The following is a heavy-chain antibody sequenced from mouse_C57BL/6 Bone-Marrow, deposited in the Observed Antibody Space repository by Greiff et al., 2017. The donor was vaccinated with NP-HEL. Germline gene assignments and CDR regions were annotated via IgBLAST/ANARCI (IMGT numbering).Heavy chain of an antibody. CDR3: ARPYYLFDY. Sequence: VKLQESGPELVKPGASVKISCKASGYAFSSSWMNWVKQRPGRGLEWIGRIYPGGGGTNYNGKFKGKATLTADKSSSTAYMQLSSLTSEDSAVYLCARPYYLFDYWGQGTALTVSS. D-gene: IGHD1-1*01. J-gene: IGHJ2*01. V-gene: IGHV1-82*01. CDR1: GYAFSSSW. CDR2: IYPGGGGT.